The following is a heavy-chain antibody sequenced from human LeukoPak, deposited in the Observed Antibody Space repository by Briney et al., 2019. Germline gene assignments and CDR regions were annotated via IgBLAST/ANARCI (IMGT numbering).Heavy chain of an antibody. V-gene: IGHV3-48*03. CDR1: GFTFSSYE. CDR2: ISSSGSTM. J-gene: IGHJ4*02. D-gene: IGHD2-8*01. Sequence: GGSLRLSCAASGFTFSSYEMNWVRQAPGKGLEWVSYISSSGSTMYYADSVKGRFTVSRDNAKNALYLQMNSLRAEDTAVYYCARDLACTRWGQGTLVTVSS. CDR3: ARDLACTR.